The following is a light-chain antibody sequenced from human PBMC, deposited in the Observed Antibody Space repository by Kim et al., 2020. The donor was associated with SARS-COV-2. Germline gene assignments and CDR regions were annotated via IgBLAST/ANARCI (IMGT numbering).Light chain of an antibody. V-gene: IGLV3-16*01. Sequence: SYELTQPPSVSVSPGQMARITCCGEALSEENTYWYQQRPGQFLLLVIYKDTERPSGIPERFPGSSSGTMVTLTISGVQAEDDTDYYCLSADNSISFYVFETGTKVTVL. CDR2: KDT. CDR1: ALSEEN. CDR3: LSADNSISFYV. J-gene: IGLJ1*01.